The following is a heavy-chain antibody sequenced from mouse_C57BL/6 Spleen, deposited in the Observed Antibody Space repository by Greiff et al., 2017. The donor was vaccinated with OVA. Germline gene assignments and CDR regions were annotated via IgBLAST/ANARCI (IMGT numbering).Heavy chain of an antibody. J-gene: IGHJ3*01. Sequence: QVQLQQPGAELAKPGASVKLSCKASGYTFTSYWMQWVKQRPGQGLEWIGEIDPSDSYTNYNQKFKGKATLTVDTSSSTAYMQLRSLTSKDSAVYDCASSYDYDPAWFAYWGQGTLVTVSA. CDR3: ASSYDYDPAWFAY. CDR2: IDPSDSYT. V-gene: IGHV1-50*01. D-gene: IGHD2-4*01. CDR1: GYTFTSYW.